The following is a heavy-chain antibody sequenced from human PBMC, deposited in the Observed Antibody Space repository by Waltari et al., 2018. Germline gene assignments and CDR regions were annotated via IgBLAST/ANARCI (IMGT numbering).Heavy chain of an antibody. V-gene: IGHV3-48*02. CDR2: IGTTSSSI. CDR3: ASPSLGSGSYWAFDI. J-gene: IGHJ3*02. Sequence: EVQLVESGGGLVQPGGSLRLSCAASGITFSNYRMTWVRQAPGRGLEWVLYIGTTSSSISYADSVKGRFTISRDNAKNSLYLQMNSLRDEDTAVYYCASPSLGSGSYWAFDIWGQGTMVTVSS. CDR1: GITFSNYR. D-gene: IGHD3-10*01.